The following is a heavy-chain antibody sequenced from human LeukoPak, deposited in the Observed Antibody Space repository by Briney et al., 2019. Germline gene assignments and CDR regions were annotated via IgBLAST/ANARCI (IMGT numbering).Heavy chain of an antibody. Sequence: GGSLRLSCAASGFTFTSYAMTWVRQAPGKGLEWVSAISGSGGSTYYADSVKGRFTISRDTSNNTLYMQMNSLRAEDTAVYYCAKDTSSWSALESWGQGIRVTVSS. V-gene: IGHV3-23*01. CDR2: ISGSGGST. J-gene: IGHJ4*02. CDR1: GFTFTSYA. D-gene: IGHD6-13*01. CDR3: AKDTSSWSALES.